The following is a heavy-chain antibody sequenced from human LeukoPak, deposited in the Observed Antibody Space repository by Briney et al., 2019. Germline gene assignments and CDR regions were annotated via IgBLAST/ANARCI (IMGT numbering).Heavy chain of an antibody. CDR3: AREIQNNWFDP. V-gene: IGHV4-34*01. CDR2: IYYSGST. D-gene: IGHD5-18*01. CDR1: GGSFSGYY. Sequence: KPSETLSLTCAVYGGSFSGYYWSWIRQPPGKGLEWIGSIYYSGSTYYNPSLKSRVTISVDTSKNQFSLKLSSVTAADTAVYYCAREIQNNWFDPWGQGTLVTVSS. J-gene: IGHJ5*02.